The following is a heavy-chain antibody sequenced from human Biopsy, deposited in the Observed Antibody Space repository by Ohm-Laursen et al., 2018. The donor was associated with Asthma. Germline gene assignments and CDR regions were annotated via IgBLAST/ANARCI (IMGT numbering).Heavy chain of an antibody. CDR1: GFNFHNYG. CDR2: ILFDGRKI. J-gene: IGHJ4*02. V-gene: IGHV3-30*18. CDR3: AKDRVAGRSYYFDY. D-gene: IGHD6-13*01. Sequence: LRLSCAASGFNFHNYGMNWVRRAPGKGLEWVAQILFDGRKINYPDSVKGRSTISRDNSKNMVYLQMNSLRPEDTAVYYCAKDRVAGRSYYFDYWGQGSLVSVSS.